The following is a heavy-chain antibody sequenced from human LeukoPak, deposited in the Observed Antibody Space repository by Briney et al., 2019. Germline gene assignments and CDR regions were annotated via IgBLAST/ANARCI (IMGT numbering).Heavy chain of an antibody. CDR2: IYHSGST. J-gene: IGHJ4*02. V-gene: IGHV4-38-2*02. Sequence: SETLSLTCAVSGYSISSGYYWGWIRQPPGKGLEWIGSIYHSGSTYYNPPLKSRVTISVDTSKNQFSLKLSSVAAADTAVYYCARDPRRYVDTATLDYWGQGTLVTVSS. CDR1: GYSISSGYY. CDR3: ARDPRRYVDTATLDY. D-gene: IGHD5-18*01.